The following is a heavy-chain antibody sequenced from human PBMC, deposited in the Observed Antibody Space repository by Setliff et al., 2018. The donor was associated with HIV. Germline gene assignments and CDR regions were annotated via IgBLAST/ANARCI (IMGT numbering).Heavy chain of an antibody. D-gene: IGHD4-17*01. CDR2: INPSGGST. CDR3: ARSGREASLYGLYGVHYFDY. CDR1: GYTFTSFY. Sequence: ASVKVSCKASGYTFTSFYMHWVRQAPGQGLEWMGIINPSGGSTSYAQKFQGRVTMTRDTSTSTVYMELSSLRSEDTAIYYCARSGREASLYGLYGVHYFDYWGQGTLVTVSS. J-gene: IGHJ4*02. V-gene: IGHV1-46*01.